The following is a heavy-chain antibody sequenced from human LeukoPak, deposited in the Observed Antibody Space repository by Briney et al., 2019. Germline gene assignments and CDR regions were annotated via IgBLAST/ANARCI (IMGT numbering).Heavy chain of an antibody. J-gene: IGHJ4*02. CDR1: GYSISSGYY. Sequence: SETLSLTCTVSGYSISSGYYWGWIRQPPGKGLEWIGSIYHSGSTYYNPSLKSRVTISVDTSKNQFSLKLSSVTAADTAVYYCARVVGYCSGGSCYYDYWGQGTLVTVSS. V-gene: IGHV4-38-2*02. CDR3: ARVVGYCSGGSCYYDY. D-gene: IGHD2-15*01. CDR2: IYHSGST.